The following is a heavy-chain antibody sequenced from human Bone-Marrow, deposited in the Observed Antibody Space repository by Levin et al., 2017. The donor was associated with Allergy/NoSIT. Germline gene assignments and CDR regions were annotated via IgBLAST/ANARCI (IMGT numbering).Heavy chain of an antibody. D-gene: IGHD2-15*01. V-gene: IGHV3-23*01. CDR2: ISGSGGST. CDR3: ARRGVAGYYFDY. J-gene: IGHJ4*02. Sequence: GGSLRLSCAASGFTFSSYAMSWVRQAPGKGLEWVSAISGSGGSTYYADSVKGRFTISRDNSKNTLYLQMNSLRAEDTAVYYCARRGVAGYYFDYWGQGTLVTVSS. CDR1: GFTFSSYA.